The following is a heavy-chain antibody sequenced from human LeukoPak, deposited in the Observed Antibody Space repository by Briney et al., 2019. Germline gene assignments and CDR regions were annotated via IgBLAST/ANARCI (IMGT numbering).Heavy chain of an antibody. CDR2: IYTSGST. Sequence: PSETLSLTCTVSGGSISSYYRSWIRQPAGKGLEWIGRIYTSGSTNYNPSLKSRVTMSVDTSKNQFSLKLSSVTAADTAVYYCARSTGVVIIPSYHYGMDVWGQGTTVTVSS. J-gene: IGHJ6*02. D-gene: IGHD3-3*01. CDR1: GGSISSYY. V-gene: IGHV4-4*07. CDR3: ARSTGVVIIPSYHYGMDV.